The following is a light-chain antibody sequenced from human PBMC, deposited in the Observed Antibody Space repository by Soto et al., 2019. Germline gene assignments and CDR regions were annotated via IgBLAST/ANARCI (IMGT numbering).Light chain of an antibody. CDR1: SSDVGGYNY. CDR3: CSYAGSV. Sequence: QSALTQPRSVSGSPGQSVTISCTGTSSDVGGYNYVSWYQQHPGKAPKLMIYDVSKRPSGVPDRFSGSKSGNTASLTISGLQAEEEADYYCCSYAGSVFGGGTKLTVL. J-gene: IGLJ2*01. CDR2: DVS. V-gene: IGLV2-11*01.